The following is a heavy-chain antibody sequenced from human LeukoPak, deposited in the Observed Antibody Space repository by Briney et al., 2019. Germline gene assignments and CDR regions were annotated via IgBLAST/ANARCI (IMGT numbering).Heavy chain of an antibody. CDR1: GFTFDDYA. V-gene: IGHV3-9*01. CDR2: ISWNSGSI. J-gene: IGHJ4*02. Sequence: PGGSLRLSCAASGFTFDDYAMHWVRQAPGKGLEWVSAISWNSGSIGYADSVKGRFTISRDNAKNSLYLQMNSLRAEDTALYYCAKSGCYDGSGLGDYFDYWGQGTLVTVSS. CDR3: AKSGCYDGSGLGDYFDY. D-gene: IGHD3-22*01.